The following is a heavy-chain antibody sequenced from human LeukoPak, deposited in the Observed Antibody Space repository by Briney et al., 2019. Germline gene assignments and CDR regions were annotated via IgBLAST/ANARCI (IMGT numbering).Heavy chain of an antibody. Sequence: GASVKDSCKASGYTFTSYYMHWVRQAPGQGLEWMGWINPNSGGTNYAQKFQGRVTMTRDTSISTAYMELSRLRSDDTAVYYCARDPYDYVWGSYRYHAFDIWGQGTMVTVSS. CDR2: INPNSGGT. J-gene: IGHJ3*02. CDR3: ARDPYDYVWGSYRYHAFDI. V-gene: IGHV1-2*02. D-gene: IGHD3-16*02. CDR1: GYTFTSYY.